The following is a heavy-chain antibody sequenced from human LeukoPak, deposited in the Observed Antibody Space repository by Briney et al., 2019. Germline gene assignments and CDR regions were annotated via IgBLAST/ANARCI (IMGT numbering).Heavy chain of an antibody. CDR3: ARSVITMAPLGAFDI. Sequence: SETLSLTCTVSGGSISSYYWSWIRQPPGKGLEWIGYIYYSGSTNYNPSLKSRVTISVDTSKNQFSLKLSSVTAADTAVYYCARSVITMAPLGAFDIWGQGTMVTVSS. V-gene: IGHV4-59*08. CDR1: GGSISSYY. D-gene: IGHD3-10*01. J-gene: IGHJ3*02. CDR2: IYYSGST.